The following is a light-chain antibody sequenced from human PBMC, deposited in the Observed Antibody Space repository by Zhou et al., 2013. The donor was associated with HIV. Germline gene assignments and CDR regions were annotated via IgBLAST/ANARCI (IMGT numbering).Light chain of an antibody. V-gene: IGKV1-9*01. Sequence: DIQLTQSPSLLSASVGDTVTITCRTSQRIDNFLAWYQQKPGKAPTVVIYGVSTLQSGVPSRFSGRGSETEFALTITSLQPEDAATYYCQQLDTYPFTFGPGT. CDR2: GVS. J-gene: IGKJ3*01. CDR1: QRIDNF. CDR3: QQLDTYPFT.